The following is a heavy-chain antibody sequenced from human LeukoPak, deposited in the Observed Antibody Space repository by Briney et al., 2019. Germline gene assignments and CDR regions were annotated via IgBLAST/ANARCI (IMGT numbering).Heavy chain of an antibody. CDR3: AKGSSDGRPYYFDY. Sequence: PGGSLRLSCAASGFTFSSYAMGWVRQAPGKGLEWVSAITGEGGDTYYADSVKGRFTISKDTSKNTLYLQMNSLLSGDTAMYYCAKGSSDGRPYYFDYWAQGALVTVSS. D-gene: IGHD5-24*01. CDR2: ITGEGGDT. CDR1: GFTFSSYA. J-gene: IGHJ4*02. V-gene: IGHV3-23*01.